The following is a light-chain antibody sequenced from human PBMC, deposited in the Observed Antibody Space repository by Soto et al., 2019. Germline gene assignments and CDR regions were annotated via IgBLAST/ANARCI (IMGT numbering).Light chain of an antibody. Sequence: EIVLTQSPGTLSLPPGERATLSCRASHRVSGNSLAWYQQKPGQPPRLLIYGTSRRATGVPDRFSASGSGTDFTINISRLEAGDFAFYYCQQYGLLPPCTFGQGTKV. CDR3: QQYGLLPPCT. CDR1: HRVSGNS. V-gene: IGKV3-20*01. J-gene: IGKJ1*01. CDR2: GTS.